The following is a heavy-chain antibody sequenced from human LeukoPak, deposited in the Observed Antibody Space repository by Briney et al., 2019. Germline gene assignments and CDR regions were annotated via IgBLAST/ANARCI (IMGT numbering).Heavy chain of an antibody. V-gene: IGHV3-7*01. CDR1: GFRFNTYW. D-gene: IGHD4/OR15-4a*01. CDR3: ARDTLGEGEDANYAVYYFDY. CDR2: IKQDGNEK. Sequence: HPGGPLRLSCAASGFRFNTYWMSWVRQAPGKGLEWVANIKQDGNEKYYADSVKGRFTISRDNGKNSLDVQMNSLRADDTAVYYCARDTLGEGEDANYAVYYFDYWGQGTVVTVSS. J-gene: IGHJ4*02.